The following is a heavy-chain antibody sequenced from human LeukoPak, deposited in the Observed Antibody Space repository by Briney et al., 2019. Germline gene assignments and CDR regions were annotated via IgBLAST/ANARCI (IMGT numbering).Heavy chain of an antibody. D-gene: IGHD3-10*01. Sequence: GASVKVSCKASGYTFTSYGISWVRQAPGQGLEWMGWISAYNGNTNYAQKLQGRVTMTTDTSTSTAYMELRSLRSDDTAVYYCARLKWLGWFGNWFDPWGQGTLVTVSS. CDR2: ISAYNGNT. V-gene: IGHV1-18*01. J-gene: IGHJ5*02. CDR1: GYTFTSYG. CDR3: ARLKWLGWFGNWFDP.